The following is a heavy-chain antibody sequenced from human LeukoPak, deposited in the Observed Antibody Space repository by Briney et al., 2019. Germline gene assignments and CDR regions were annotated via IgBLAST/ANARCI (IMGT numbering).Heavy chain of an antibody. CDR2: IYWNDDK. CDR3: AHRLLYGSDSNWFDP. CDR1: GFSLSTSGVG. J-gene: IGHJ5*02. Sequence: SGPTLVNPTQTLTLTCTFSGFSLSTSGVGVGWIRQPPGKALEWLALIYWNDDKRYSPSLKSRLTITKDTSKNQVVLTMTNMDPVDTATYYCAHRLLYGSDSNWFDPWGQGTLVTVSS. D-gene: IGHD3-10*01. V-gene: IGHV2-5*01.